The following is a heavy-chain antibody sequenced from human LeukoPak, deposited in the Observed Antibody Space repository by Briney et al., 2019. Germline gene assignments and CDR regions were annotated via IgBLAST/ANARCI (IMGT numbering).Heavy chain of an antibody. J-gene: IGHJ4*02. V-gene: IGHV3-23*01. CDR1: GFXFSSYA. CDR3: AKDWALRAAGSFDY. CDR2: ISGSGSST. Sequence: PGGSLRLSCAASGFXFSSYAMTWVRQAPGKGLGWVSVISGSGSSTYYADSVKGRFTISRDNSKNTLYLQMNSLRAEDTAVYYCAKDWALRAAGSFDYWGQGTLVTVSS. D-gene: IGHD6-13*01.